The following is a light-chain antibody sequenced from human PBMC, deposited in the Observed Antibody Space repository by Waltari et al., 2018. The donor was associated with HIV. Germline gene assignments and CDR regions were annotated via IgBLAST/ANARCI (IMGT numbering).Light chain of an antibody. CDR2: AAS. CDR3: QQSYSIPRP. V-gene: IGKV1-39*01. J-gene: IGKJ1*01. CDR1: QTIGIS. Sequence: DIQLTQSPSSLSASVGDRVTITCRASQTIGISLNWYHQRPGKAPNLLIYAASNLQSGVPSRFSGSGSGTDVTLTISSLQPEDFATYYCQQSYSIPRPFGQGTKVEI.